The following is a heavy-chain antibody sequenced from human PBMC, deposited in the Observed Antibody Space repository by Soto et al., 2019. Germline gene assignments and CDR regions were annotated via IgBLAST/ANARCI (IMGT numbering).Heavy chain of an antibody. D-gene: IGHD2-2*01. CDR3: VSCWIPDQHVGYLQF. CDR2: ISSDGSDT. V-gene: IGHV3-74*01. J-gene: IGHJ4*02. CDR1: GFTFNKYW. Sequence: EVQLVESGGGLVQPGGSLRLSCAASGFTFNKYWMHWVRQAPGKGLVWVSRISSDGSDTIYAGSVRGRFAVSRDNAKNMLFLQINSLTADDTAIYYCVSCWIPDQHVGYLQFWGQGTLVTVSS.